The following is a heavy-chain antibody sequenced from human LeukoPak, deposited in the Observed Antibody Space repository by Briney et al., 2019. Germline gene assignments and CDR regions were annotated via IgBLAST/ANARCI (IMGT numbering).Heavy chain of an antibody. D-gene: IGHD3-22*01. Sequence: PGGSLRLSCAASGFTFSSYAMSWVRQAPGKGLEWVGFIRSKAYGGTTEYAASVKGRFTISRDDSKSIAYLQMNSLKTEDTAVYYCTRALYYYDSSGYTFDYWGQGTLVTVSS. V-gene: IGHV3-49*04. CDR1: GFTFSSYA. CDR2: IRSKAYGGTT. J-gene: IGHJ4*02. CDR3: TRALYYYDSSGYTFDY.